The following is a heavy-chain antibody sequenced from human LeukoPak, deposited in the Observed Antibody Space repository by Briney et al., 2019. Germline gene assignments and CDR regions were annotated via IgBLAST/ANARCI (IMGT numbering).Heavy chain of an antibody. D-gene: IGHD2-15*01. CDR2: ISGSGGST. Sequence: HSGGSLRLSCAASGFTFSSYAMHWVRQAPGKGLEWVSAISGSGGSTYYADSVKGRFTISRDNSKNTLYLQMNSLRAEDTAVYYCAKDQGAATHLSEDFDVWGQGTMVTVSS. J-gene: IGHJ3*01. CDR1: GFTFSSYA. V-gene: IGHV3-23*01. CDR3: AKDQGAATHLSEDFDV.